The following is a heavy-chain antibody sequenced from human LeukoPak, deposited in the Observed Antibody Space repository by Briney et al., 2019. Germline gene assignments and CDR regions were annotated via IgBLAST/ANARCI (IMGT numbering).Heavy chain of an antibody. Sequence: ASVKISCKVSGYTFTDYYLHWVQQAPGKGLEWMGRINPNSGGTNYAQKFQGRVTMTRDTSISTAYMELSRLRSDDTAVYYCARAMVRGVITPDYWGQGTLVTVSS. D-gene: IGHD3-10*01. CDR2: INPNSGGT. V-gene: IGHV1-2*06. J-gene: IGHJ4*02. CDR1: GYTFTDYY. CDR3: ARAMVRGVITPDY.